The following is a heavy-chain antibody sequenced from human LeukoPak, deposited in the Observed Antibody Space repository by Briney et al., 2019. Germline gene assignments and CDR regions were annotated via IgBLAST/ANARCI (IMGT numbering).Heavy chain of an antibody. J-gene: IGHJ6*02. V-gene: IGHV3-30-3*01. CDR2: ISYDGNNK. Sequence: GRSLRLSCAASGFTYSSYAMHWVRQAPGKGQEWVAVISYDGNNKYYADSVKGRFTISRDNSKNTLYLQMNSLRAEDTAVYYCARERTGSMVRGVKPPGGHYYYYYGMDVWGQGTTVTVSS. CDR1: GFTYSSYA. CDR3: ARERTGSMVRGVKPPGGHYYYYYGMDV. D-gene: IGHD3-10*01.